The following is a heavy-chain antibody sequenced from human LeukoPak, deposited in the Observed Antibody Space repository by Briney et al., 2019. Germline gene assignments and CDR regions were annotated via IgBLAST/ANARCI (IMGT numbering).Heavy chain of an antibody. J-gene: IGHJ6*02. Sequence: PGASLRPSCAASGFTFSSYAMRWVRQAPGEGLEWVSTITSGGNTYYADSVRGRFTVSRDNSKNTLYLQMNSLRAEDTAVYYCARVLTGTNYKPMDVWGQGTTVTVSS. CDR2: ITSGGNT. CDR3: ARVLTGTNYKPMDV. V-gene: IGHV3-23*01. CDR1: GFTFSSYA. D-gene: IGHD1-1*01.